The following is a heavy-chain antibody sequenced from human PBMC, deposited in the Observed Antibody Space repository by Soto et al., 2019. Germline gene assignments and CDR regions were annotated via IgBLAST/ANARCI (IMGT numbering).Heavy chain of an antibody. Sequence: SVKVSCKASGYTFTSYDISWVRQAPGQGLEWMGGIIPIFGTANYAQKFQGRVTITADESTSTAYMELSSLRSEDTAVYYCARDLRLASRGYFDYWGQGTQVTVSS. J-gene: IGHJ4*02. CDR2: IIPIFGTA. CDR3: ARDLRLASRGYFDY. CDR1: GYTFTSYD. V-gene: IGHV1-69*13. D-gene: IGHD2-15*01.